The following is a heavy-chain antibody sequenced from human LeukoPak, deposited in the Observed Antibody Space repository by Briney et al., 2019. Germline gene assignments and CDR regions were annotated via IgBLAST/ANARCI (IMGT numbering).Heavy chain of an antibody. D-gene: IGHD4-17*01. CDR2: IIPIFGTA. CDR1: GGTFSSYA. V-gene: IGHV1-69*06. CDR3: ARDHVDYGDSDDGNYYYYYMDV. J-gene: IGHJ6*03. Sequence: ASVKVSCKASGGTFSSYAISWVRQAPGQGLEWMGGIIPIFGTANYAQKFQGRVTITADKSTSTAYMELSSLRSEDTAVYYCARDHVDYGDSDDGNYYYYYMDVWGKGTTVTVSS.